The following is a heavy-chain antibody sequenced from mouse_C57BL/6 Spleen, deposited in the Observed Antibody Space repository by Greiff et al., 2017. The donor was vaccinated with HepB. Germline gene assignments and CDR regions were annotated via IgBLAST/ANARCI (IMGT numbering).Heavy chain of an antibody. J-gene: IGHJ4*01. D-gene: IGHD4-1*01. CDR1: GFTFSDFY. Sequence: EVMLVESGGGLVQSGRSLRLSCATSGFTFSDFYMEWVRQAPGKGLEWIAASRNKANDYTTEYSASVKGRFIVSRDTSQSILYLQMNALRAEDTAIYYCARDDLNWDGAMDYWGQGTSVTVSS. V-gene: IGHV7-1*01. CDR2: SRNKANDYTT. CDR3: ARDDLNWDGAMDY.